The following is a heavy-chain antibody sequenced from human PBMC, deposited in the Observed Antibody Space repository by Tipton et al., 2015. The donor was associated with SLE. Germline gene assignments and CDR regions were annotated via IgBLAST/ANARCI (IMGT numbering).Heavy chain of an antibody. Sequence: LRLSCTVSGDSISSGGYYWSWIRQHPGKGLEWIGYIGYGGSTYYNPSLKSRVTISMDTSKNQFSLKLTSVTAADTAVYYCARGGVGGYDYFDYWGQGTLVTVSS. D-gene: IGHD5-12*01. CDR3: ARGGVGGYDYFDY. J-gene: IGHJ4*02. CDR2: IGYGGST. CDR1: GDSISSGGYY. V-gene: IGHV4-31*03.